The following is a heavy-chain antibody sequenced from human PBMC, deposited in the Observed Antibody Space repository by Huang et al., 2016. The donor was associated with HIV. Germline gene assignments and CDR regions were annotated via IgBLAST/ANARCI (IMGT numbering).Heavy chain of an antibody. CDR1: GYTLTELS. D-gene: IGHD2-21*01. CDR2: FAPEHCET. Sequence: QVQLVQSGAEVKKPGASVKVSCKVSGYTLTELSIHWVRQAPGKGLEWMGGFAPEHCETNYEQNFQGRVTMTEDTSTDTAYMELNSLRSEDTAVYYCATGFDTYYDIWGQGTMVIASS. V-gene: IGHV1-24*01. J-gene: IGHJ3*02. CDR3: ATGFDTYYDI.